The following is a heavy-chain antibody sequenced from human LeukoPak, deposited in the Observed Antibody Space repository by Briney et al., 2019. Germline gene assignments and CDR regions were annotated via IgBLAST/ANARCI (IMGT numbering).Heavy chain of an antibody. CDR1: GITFSSYG. Sequence: GGSLRLSCAASGITFSSYGMHWVRQAPGKGLEWVAVISYDGSNKYYADSVKGRFTISRDNSKNTLYLQMNSLRAEDTAVYYCSHIAVANSFDYWGQGTLVTVSS. D-gene: IGHD6-19*01. CDR2: ISYDGSNK. V-gene: IGHV3-30*03. CDR3: SHIAVANSFDY. J-gene: IGHJ4*02.